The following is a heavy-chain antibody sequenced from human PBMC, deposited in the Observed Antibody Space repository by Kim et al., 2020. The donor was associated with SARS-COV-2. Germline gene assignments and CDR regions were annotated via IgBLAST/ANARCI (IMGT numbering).Heavy chain of an antibody. D-gene: IGHD5-12*01. CDR3: AKDGYSGYSTTTARPMDV. J-gene: IGHJ6*02. V-gene: IGHV3-23*01. Sequence: KGRFSITRDNSKNTLYLQMNSLRAEDTAVYYCAKDGYSGYSTTTARPMDVWGQGTTVTVSS.